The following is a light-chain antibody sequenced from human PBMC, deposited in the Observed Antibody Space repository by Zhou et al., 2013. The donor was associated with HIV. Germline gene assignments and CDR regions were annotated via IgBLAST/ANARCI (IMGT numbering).Light chain of an antibody. CDR2: GAS. CDR3: QQYGSSPLFT. V-gene: IGKV3-20*01. CDR1: QSVSFSY. J-gene: IGKJ3*01. Sequence: EIVLTQSPGTLSLSPGERATLSCRASQSVSFSYLAWYQQKPGQTPRLLIYGASSRATGIPDRFSGSGSGTDFTLTISRLEPEDFAVYYCQQYGSSPLFTFGPGTKVDIK.